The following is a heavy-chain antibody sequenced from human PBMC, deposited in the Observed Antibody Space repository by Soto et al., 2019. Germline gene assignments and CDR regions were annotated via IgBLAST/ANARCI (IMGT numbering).Heavy chain of an antibody. J-gene: IGHJ4*02. D-gene: IGHD3-10*01. CDR1: GLTFGSRA. CDR2: ITDTGGYA. CDR3: ARGSTDSYPGSRIFDF. Sequence: GGSLRLSCVASGLTFGSRAMSWVRQAPGEGLQWVSTITDTGGYAKYADSGRCRFVISRDNAKKTLYLEIASLTAEDSAMHSGARGSTDSYPGSRIFDFRGRGPLVTVS. V-gene: IGHV3-23*01.